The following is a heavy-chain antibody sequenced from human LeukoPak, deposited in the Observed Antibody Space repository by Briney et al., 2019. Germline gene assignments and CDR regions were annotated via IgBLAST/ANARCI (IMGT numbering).Heavy chain of an antibody. CDR1: GFNFVDYA. J-gene: IGHJ4*02. CDR2: INWNGDNI. Sequence: PGRSLRLSCVGSGFNFVDYAMHWVRQVPGKGLEWVSGINWNGDNIGYADSVKGRFTISRDNAKKSLYLEMNSLRAEDTAVYYCARGFEVIADSSGYDYWGQGILVIVSS. CDR3: ARGFEVIADSSGYDY. D-gene: IGHD3-22*01. V-gene: IGHV3-9*01.